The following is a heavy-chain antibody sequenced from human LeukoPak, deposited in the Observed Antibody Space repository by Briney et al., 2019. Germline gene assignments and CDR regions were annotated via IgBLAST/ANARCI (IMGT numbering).Heavy chain of an antibody. D-gene: IGHD3-10*01. CDR3: ARDPFHYGSGSPHDMDL. V-gene: IGHV1-2*02. CDR1: GYTLTDYY. J-gene: IGHJ6*02. Sequence: ASVTVSCKASGYTLTDYYMHWVRQAPGQGLEWMGWLNPKSGVTNYAQKFQGRVTMTRDASISTAYMELSSLRSDDTAVYYCARDPFHYGSGSPHDMDLWGQGTTVTVSS. CDR2: LNPKSGVT.